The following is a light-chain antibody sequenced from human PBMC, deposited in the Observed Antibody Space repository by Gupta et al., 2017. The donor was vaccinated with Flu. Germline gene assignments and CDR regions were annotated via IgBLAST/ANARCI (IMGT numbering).Light chain of an antibody. V-gene: IGKV3-15*01. CDR1: QSVSSK. CDR3: QQYNDWTLYT. Sequence: ATLSVSPGERATLSCRASQSVSSKLAWYQQKPGQAPRLLIYGASTRATGIPARFGGSGSGTEFTLTISSLQSEDFAVYYCQQYNDWTLYTFGQGIKLEIK. CDR2: GAS. J-gene: IGKJ2*01.